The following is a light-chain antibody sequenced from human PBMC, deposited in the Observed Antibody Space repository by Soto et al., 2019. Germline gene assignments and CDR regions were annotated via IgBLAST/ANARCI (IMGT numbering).Light chain of an antibody. J-gene: IGKJ1*01. CDR3: QQSYNWPRT. CDR1: QSVGTR. V-gene: IGKV3-15*01. Sequence: EIVMTQSPATLSVSPGERATLSCRASQSVGTRLAWYQQRPGQAPRLLIYSASARVTGIPARFSGSGSGTEFTLTISSLQSEDVAIYYCQQSYNWPRTFGQGTKVEIK. CDR2: SAS.